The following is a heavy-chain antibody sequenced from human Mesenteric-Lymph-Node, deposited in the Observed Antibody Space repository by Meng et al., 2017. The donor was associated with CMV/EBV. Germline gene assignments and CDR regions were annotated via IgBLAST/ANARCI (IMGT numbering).Heavy chain of an antibody. Sequence: SGGSISSSSYYWGWIRQPPGKGLEWIGSIYYSGSTCYNPSLKSRVTISVDTSKNQFSLKLSSVTAADTAVYYCARLRYNWNYGLFDYWGQGTLVTVSS. D-gene: IGHD1-7*01. J-gene: IGHJ4*02. CDR2: IYYSGST. CDR1: GGSISSSSYY. CDR3: ARLRYNWNYGLFDY. V-gene: IGHV4-39*01.